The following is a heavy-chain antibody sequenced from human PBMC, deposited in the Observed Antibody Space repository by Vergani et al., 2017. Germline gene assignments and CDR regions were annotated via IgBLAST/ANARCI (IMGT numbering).Heavy chain of an antibody. CDR2: INPNRGGT. V-gene: IGHV1-2*02. Sequence: QVQLVQSGAEVKKPGASVKVSCKASGYTFTGYYMHWVRQAPGQGLEWMGWINPNRGGTNYAQKFQGRVTMTRDTSSSTAYMELSRLRSDDTAVYYCARDRAGRSSSVWFDPWGQGTLVTVSS. CDR3: ARDRAGRSSSVWFDP. CDR1: GYTFTGYY. D-gene: IGHD6-6*01. J-gene: IGHJ5*02.